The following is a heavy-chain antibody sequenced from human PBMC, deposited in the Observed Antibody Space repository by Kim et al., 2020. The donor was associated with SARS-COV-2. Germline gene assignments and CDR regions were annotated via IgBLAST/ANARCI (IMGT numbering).Heavy chain of an antibody. D-gene: IGHD6-13*01. Sequence: AQKFQGRVTMTRDTSTSTVYMELSSLRSEDTAVYYCARGAAAGPYNWFDPWGQGTLVTVSS. J-gene: IGHJ5*02. V-gene: IGHV1-46*01. CDR3: ARGAAAGPYNWFDP.